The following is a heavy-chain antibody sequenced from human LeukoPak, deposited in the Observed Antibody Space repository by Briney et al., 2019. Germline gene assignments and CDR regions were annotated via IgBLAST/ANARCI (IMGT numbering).Heavy chain of an antibody. D-gene: IGHD3-22*01. CDR1: GGSMSSYY. Sequence: PSETLSLTCTVSGGSMSSYYWSWIRQPPGKGLEWIGYIYYSGSTNYNPSLKSRVTISADTSKNQFSLKLTSVSAADTAVYYCARGRSYYDSTGYAYWGQGTQGTVSS. V-gene: IGHV4-59*12. CDR2: IYYSGST. CDR3: ARGRSYYDSTGYAY. J-gene: IGHJ4*02.